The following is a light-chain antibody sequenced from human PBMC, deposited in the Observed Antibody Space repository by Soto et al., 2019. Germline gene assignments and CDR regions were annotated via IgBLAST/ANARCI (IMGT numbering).Light chain of an antibody. CDR2: EVS. CDR1: NSDVGNYNH. Sequence: QSALTQPASVSGSPGQSITISCTGTNSDVGNYNHVSWYQQHPGKAPKLMIYEVSERPSGVSNRFSGSKSGNTASLTISGLQAEDEADYYRCSFARSSTWIFGGGTKLTVL. CDR3: CSFARSSTWI. V-gene: IGLV2-23*02. J-gene: IGLJ2*01.